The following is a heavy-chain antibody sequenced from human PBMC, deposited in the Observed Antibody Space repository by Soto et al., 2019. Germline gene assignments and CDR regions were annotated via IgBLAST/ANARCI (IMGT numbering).Heavy chain of an antibody. D-gene: IGHD2-2*01. CDR2: IKSKTDGGTT. CDR3: TTRTGTGYRVVPADDAFDI. Sequence: PGGSLRLSCAASGFTFSNAWMSWVRQAPGKGLEWVGRIKSKTDGGTTDYAAPVKGRFTISRDDSKNTLYLQMNSLKTEDTAVYYCTTRTGTGYRVVPADDAFDIWGQGPMVTV. CDR1: GFTFSNAW. J-gene: IGHJ3*02. V-gene: IGHV3-15*01.